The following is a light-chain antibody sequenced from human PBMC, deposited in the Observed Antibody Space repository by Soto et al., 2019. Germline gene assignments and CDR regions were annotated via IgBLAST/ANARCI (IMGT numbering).Light chain of an antibody. CDR3: QQYYNWPPLT. J-gene: IGKJ4*01. CDR2: GAS. Sequence: EIVLTQSPATLSVSPGERATLSCRASQSVGSNLAWYQQRPGQAPRLLIYGASTRATDIPARFSGSGSGTEFSLTISSLQSEDFAVYYCQQYYNWPPLTFGGGTKVEIK. CDR1: QSVGSN. V-gene: IGKV3-15*01.